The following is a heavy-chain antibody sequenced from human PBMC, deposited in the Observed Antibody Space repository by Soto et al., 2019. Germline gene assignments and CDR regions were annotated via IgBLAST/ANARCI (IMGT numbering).Heavy chain of an antibody. Sequence: QVQLVQSGAEVKKPGASVKVSCNASGYTFTTYYIHWVRQAPGQGLEWMGIINPSGGSTTYAQKFQGRVIMTRDTSTSTVYMELSSLRSEDTAVYYCARSDFDWLSQARYYFDYWGQGTLVTVSS. D-gene: IGHD3-9*01. J-gene: IGHJ4*02. V-gene: IGHV1-46*01. CDR3: ARSDFDWLSQARYYFDY. CDR2: INPSGGST. CDR1: GYTFTTYY.